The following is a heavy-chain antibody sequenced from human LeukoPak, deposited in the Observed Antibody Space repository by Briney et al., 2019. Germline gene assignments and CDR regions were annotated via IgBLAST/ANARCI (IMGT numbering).Heavy chain of an antibody. V-gene: IGHV3-23*01. CDR2: ISSGGGTT. Sequence: PGGSLRLSCAASGFTFSSYAMNWVRQAPGKGLEWVSTISSGGGTTYYADSVKGRFTISRVNSKNTLYLQMNSLGADDTAVYYCAKQITATGTVNWGQGTLVTVSS. CDR1: GFTFSSYA. CDR3: AKQITATGTVN. D-gene: IGHD1-1*01. J-gene: IGHJ4*02.